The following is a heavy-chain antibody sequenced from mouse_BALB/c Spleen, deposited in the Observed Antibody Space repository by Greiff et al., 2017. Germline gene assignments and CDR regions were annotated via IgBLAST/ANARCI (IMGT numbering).Heavy chain of an antibody. CDR1: GFTFSNYW. Sequence: EVQGVESGGGLVQPGGSMKHSCVASGFTFSNYWMNWVRQSPEKGLEWVAEIRLKSNNYATHYAESVKGRFTISRDDSKSSVYLQMNNLRAEDTGIYYCTRPYPYGAMDYWGQGTSVTVSS. CDR3: TRPYPYGAMDY. J-gene: IGHJ4*01. V-gene: IGHV6-6*02. D-gene: IGHD1-1*01. CDR2: IRLKSNNYAT.